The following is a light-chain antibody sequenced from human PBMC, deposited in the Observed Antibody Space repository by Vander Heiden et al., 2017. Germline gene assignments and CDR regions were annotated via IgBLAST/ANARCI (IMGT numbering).Light chain of an antibody. CDR2: QAS. CDR1: QSISSW. Sequence: DIQMTQSPSTLSASVGDRVTITCRASQSISSWLAWYQQKPGKAPKLLIYQASSVETGVPSRFSGGGSGTEFTLTSSSLQPDDFATYYCQQYNTYWTFGQGTKVEI. CDR3: QQYNTYWT. V-gene: IGKV1-5*03. J-gene: IGKJ1*01.